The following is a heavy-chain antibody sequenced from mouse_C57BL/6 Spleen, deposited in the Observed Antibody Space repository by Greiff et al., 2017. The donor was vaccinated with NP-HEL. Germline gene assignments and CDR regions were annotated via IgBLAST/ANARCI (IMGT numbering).Heavy chain of an antibody. CDR1: GYTFTDYS. D-gene: IGHD1-1*01. Sequence: QVQLQQSGPELVRPGASVKISCKGSGYTFTDYSMHWVKQRPEKGLEWIGVICTYYGDASYNQKFKDKATMTVDKASSTAYMELARLTSEDSAVYYCARPSTVVADYWGQGTTLTVSS. CDR2: ICTYYGDA. J-gene: IGHJ2*01. CDR3: ARPSTVVADY. V-gene: IGHV1-67*01.